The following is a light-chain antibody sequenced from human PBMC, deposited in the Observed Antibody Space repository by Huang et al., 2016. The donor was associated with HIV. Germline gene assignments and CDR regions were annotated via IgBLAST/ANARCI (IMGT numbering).Light chain of an antibody. CDR1: QSVGSK. Sequence: DTVMTQTQATLSVSPGARATLPCRASQSVGSKLAWFQQKPGQAPRLLIHGASTRATGIPARFSGSGSGTEFTLTISSLQSEDFAVYYCQQYNNWPYTFGQGTKLEIK. V-gene: IGKV3-15*01. J-gene: IGKJ2*01. CDR3: QQYNNWPYT. CDR2: GAS.